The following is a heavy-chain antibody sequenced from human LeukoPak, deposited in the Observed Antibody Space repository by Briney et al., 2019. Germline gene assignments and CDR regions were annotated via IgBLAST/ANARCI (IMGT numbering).Heavy chain of an antibody. CDR2: ISSSSSTI. V-gene: IGHV3-48*01. Sequence: GGSLRLSCAASGFTFSSYSMNWVRQAPGKGLEWVSYISSSSSTIYYADSVKGRFTISRDNAKNSLYPQMNSLRAEDTAVYYCARISGSYPDAFDIWGQGTMVTVSS. J-gene: IGHJ3*02. CDR1: GFTFSSYS. CDR3: ARISGSYPDAFDI. D-gene: IGHD1-26*01.